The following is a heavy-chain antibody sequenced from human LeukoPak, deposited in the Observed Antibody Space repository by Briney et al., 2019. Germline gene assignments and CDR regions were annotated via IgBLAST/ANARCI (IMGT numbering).Heavy chain of an antibody. V-gene: IGHV4-34*01. CDR2: INHSGST. CDR3: ARRMHYYGSGSYYAYYFDY. Sequence: SETLSLTCAVYGGSFSGYYWSWIRQPPGKGLEWIGEINHSGSTNYNPSLKSRVTISVDTSKNQFSLKLSSVTAADTAVYYCARRMHYYGSGSYYAYYFDYWGQGTLVTVSS. CDR1: GGSFSGYY. D-gene: IGHD3-10*01. J-gene: IGHJ4*02.